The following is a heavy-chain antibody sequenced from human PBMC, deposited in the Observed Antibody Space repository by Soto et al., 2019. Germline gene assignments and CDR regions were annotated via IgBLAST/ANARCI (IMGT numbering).Heavy chain of an antibody. CDR3: ARAAAGNTPFDY. D-gene: IGHD6-13*01. V-gene: IGHV3-33*01. J-gene: IGHJ4*02. CDR2: IWYDGSNK. CDR1: GFTCSNYG. Sequence: QVQLVESGGGVGQPGRSLRLSCAASGFTCSNYGMHWVRQAPGTGLEWVAVIWYDGSNKYYADSVKGRFTISRDNSKNTLYLQMDSLRAEDTAVYYCARAAAGNTPFDYWGQGTLVTVSS.